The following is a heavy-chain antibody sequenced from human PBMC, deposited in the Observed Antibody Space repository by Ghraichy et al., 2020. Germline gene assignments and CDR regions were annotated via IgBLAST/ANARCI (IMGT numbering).Heavy chain of an antibody. CDR1: GGSFSAHS. CDR3: ARGLAYSGYSWNF. V-gene: IGHV4-34*01. D-gene: IGHD4-23*01. J-gene: IGHJ4*02. CDR2: INHSGNT. Sequence: SQTLSLTCGVFGGSFSAHSWGWIRQPSGRGLEWIGEINHSGNTAFNPSLNSRVTISVDASKTRLFLKLTSVTAADTAVYYCARGLAYSGYSWNFWGQGTLVTVSS.